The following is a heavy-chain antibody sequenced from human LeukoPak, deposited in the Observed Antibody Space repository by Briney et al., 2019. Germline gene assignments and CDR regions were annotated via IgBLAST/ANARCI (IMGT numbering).Heavy chain of an antibody. J-gene: IGHJ5*02. V-gene: IGHV3-74*01. Sequence: PGGSLRLSCVVSGFTFSTTWMHWVRQAPGKGLVRVSRIHSDGSSTNYADSVKGRFTISRDNAKNTVYLQMNRLRSDDTAVYYCARGGCSGGSCYRWFDPWGQGTLVTVSS. CDR3: ARGGCSGGSCYRWFDP. D-gene: IGHD2-15*01. CDR2: IHSDGSST. CDR1: GFTFSTTW.